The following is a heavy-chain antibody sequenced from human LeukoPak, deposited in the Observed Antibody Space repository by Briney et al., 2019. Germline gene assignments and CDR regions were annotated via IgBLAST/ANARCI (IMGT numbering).Heavy chain of an antibody. Sequence: SETLSLTCTVSGGSISSGGYYWSWIRQHPGMGLEWIGYIYYSGSTYYNLSLKSRVTISVDTSKNQFSLKLSSVTAADTAVYYCATKGRLPFDYWGQGTLVTVSS. CDR3: ATKGRLPFDY. V-gene: IGHV4-31*03. D-gene: IGHD4-11*01. CDR2: IYYSGST. CDR1: GGSISSGGYY. J-gene: IGHJ4*02.